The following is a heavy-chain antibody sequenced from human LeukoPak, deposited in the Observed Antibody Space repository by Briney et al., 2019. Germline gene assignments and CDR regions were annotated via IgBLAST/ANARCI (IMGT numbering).Heavy chain of an antibody. CDR2: ISSYGGST. V-gene: IGHV3-64D*09. CDR3: VKDLYSHSCAY. D-gene: IGHD2-8*01. J-gene: IGHJ4*02. CDR1: GFTFRNYD. Sequence: GGSLRLSCSASGFTFRNYDMHWVRQAPGKGLEYVYTISSYGGSTSYAALVKGRFTISRDNSKNKLNLQRSSLRAEARAVNYCVKDLYSHSCAYWGQGTVVSVFS.